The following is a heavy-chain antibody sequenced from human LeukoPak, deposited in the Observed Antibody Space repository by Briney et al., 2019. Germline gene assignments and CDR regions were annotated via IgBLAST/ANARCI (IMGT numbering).Heavy chain of an antibody. V-gene: IGHV3-15*01. CDR1: GFTFSNAW. CDR3: TTVKPYDFWSGYYPEGFDS. CDR2: IKSKTDGGTT. D-gene: IGHD3-3*01. J-gene: IGHJ4*02. Sequence: HPGGSLRLSCAASGFTFSNAWMSWVRQAPGKGLEWVGRIKSKTDGGTTDYGAPVKGRFTISRDDSKNTLYLQMNSLKTEDTAVYYCTTVKPYDFWSGYYPEGFDSWGQGTLVTVSS.